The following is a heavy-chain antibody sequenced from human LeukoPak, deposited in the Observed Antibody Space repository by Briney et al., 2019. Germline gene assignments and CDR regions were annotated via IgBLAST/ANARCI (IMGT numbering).Heavy chain of an antibody. V-gene: IGHV3-23*01. CDR1: GFTFTDYA. CDR3: AKDGLEWLLTYYYMDV. D-gene: IGHD3-3*01. CDR2: ISATGSST. J-gene: IGHJ6*03. Sequence: GGSLRLSCATSGFTFTDYAMNWVRQAPGKGLEWVSGISATGSSTYYADPVKGRFTISRDTSKNTVYLQMNSLGAEDTAVYYCAKDGLEWLLTYYYMDVWGKGTTVTVSS.